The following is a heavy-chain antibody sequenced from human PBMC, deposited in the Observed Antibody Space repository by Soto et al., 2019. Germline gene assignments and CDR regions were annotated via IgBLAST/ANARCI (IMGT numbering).Heavy chain of an antibody. V-gene: IGHV1-69*13. Sequence: SVKVSCKASGGTFSSYAISWVRQAPGQGLEWMGGIIPIFGTANYAQKFQGRVTITADESTSTAYMELSSLRSEDTAVYYCARYSGSYRAPYYYYGMDVWGQGTTVTVSS. CDR3: ARYSGSYRAPYYYYGMDV. CDR1: GGTFSSYA. CDR2: IIPIFGTA. J-gene: IGHJ6*02. D-gene: IGHD1-26*01.